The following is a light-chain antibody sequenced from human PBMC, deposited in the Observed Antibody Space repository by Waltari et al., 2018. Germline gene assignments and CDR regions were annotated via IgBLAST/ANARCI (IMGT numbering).Light chain of an antibody. CDR3: LQSSQWPYA. Sequence: DVVMTQSPLSLAVTLGQPASISCWSSQSLVQSDGSIFLNWFHQKPGQSPRRLIYKVSKREAGVPDRGSGSGAGTEFTLKISRVEAEDVGSDYCLQSSQWPYAFGQGTKLEIK. J-gene: IGKJ2*01. CDR1: QSLVQSDGSIF. CDR2: KVS. V-gene: IGKV2-30*02.